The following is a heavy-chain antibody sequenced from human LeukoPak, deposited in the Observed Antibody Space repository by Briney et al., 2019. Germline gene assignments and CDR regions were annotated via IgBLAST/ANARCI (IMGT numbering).Heavy chain of an antibody. CDR2: IRWNSGSI. V-gene: IGHV3-9*01. CDR1: GFTFDDYA. CDR3: AKSKFSITMIVVAIDY. D-gene: IGHD3-22*01. Sequence: GGSLRLSCAASGFTFDDYAMHWVRQAPGKGLEWVSGIRWNSGSIGYADSVKGRFTISRDNAKNSLYLQMNSLRAEDTALYYCAKSKFSITMIVVAIDYWGQGTLVTVSS. J-gene: IGHJ4*02.